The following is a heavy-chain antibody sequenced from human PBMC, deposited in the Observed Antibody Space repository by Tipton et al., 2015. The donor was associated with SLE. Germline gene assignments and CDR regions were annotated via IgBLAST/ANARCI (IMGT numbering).Heavy chain of an antibody. CDR1: DGSISSGGYY. V-gene: IGHV4-31*03. J-gene: IGHJ4*02. CDR3: ARRSITPYFDY. D-gene: IGHD2/OR15-2a*01. Sequence: TLSLTCTVSDGSISSGGYYWSWIRQHPGKGLEWIGYIYYSGSTYYSPSLKSRVTISVDTSKNQFSLKLGSVTAADTAVYYCARRSITPYFDYWGQGTLVTVSS. CDR2: IYYSGST.